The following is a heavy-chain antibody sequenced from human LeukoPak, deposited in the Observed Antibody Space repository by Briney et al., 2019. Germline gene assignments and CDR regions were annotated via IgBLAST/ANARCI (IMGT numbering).Heavy chain of an antibody. CDR1: GFTFSSYA. J-gene: IGHJ3*02. Sequence: PGRSLRLSCAASGFTFSSYAMTWVRQAPGKGLELVSAISGSGYNSYYVDSVKGRFTISRDNSKNTLFLQMNSLRGEDTAIYYCAKWMVRRDFWSGAFDIWGQGTMVTV. V-gene: IGHV3-23*01. CDR3: AKWMVRRDFWSGAFDI. CDR2: ISGSGYNS. D-gene: IGHD3-3*01.